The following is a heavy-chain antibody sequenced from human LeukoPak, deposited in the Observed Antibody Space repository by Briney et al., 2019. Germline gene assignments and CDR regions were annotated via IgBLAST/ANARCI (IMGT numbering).Heavy chain of an antibody. CDR2: ITRSVSTI. CDR1: GFTFSDYY. D-gene: IGHD1-26*01. CDR3: ASRIVGVDY. J-gene: IGHJ4*02. V-gene: IGHV3-11*01. Sequence: GRSLRLSCAASGFTFSDYYMSWIRQAPGKGLEWVSYITRSVSTIYYAESVKCRFPISRANTTNSLYLQMNSLRPEDTAVYYCASRIVGVDYWGQGTLVTVSS.